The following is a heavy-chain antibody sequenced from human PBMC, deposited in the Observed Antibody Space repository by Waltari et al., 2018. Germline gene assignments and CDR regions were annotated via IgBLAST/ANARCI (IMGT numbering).Heavy chain of an antibody. V-gene: IGHV2-26*01. CDR2: ICSKDEK. D-gene: IGHD5-18*01. CDR3: ARIRGYSYGYYDYGMDV. CDR1: GFSLSNARMG. Sequence: QVTLKESGPVLVKPTETLTLTCTVSGFSLSNARMGVSWIRQPPRKALEWLAHICSKDEKSYSTSLKNRRTISKENSKSQVVLTMTNRDPVDKATYYCARIRGYSYGYYDYGMDVWGQGTTVTVSS. J-gene: IGHJ6*02.